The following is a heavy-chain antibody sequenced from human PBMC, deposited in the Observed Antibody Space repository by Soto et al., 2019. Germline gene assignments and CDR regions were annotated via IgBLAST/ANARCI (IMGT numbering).Heavy chain of an antibody. CDR3: AKYSELPYEAYLKQ. CDR2: ISSNGGRT. J-gene: IGHJ1*01. Sequence: GGSLRLSCAASGFTFSVYAMSWVRQAPGKGLEWVSAISSNGGRTFYADSLRGRFTISRDNSKSALYLQMNNLRAEDTAIYYCAKYSELPYEAYLKQWGQGTLVTVPQ. CDR1: GFTFSVYA. V-gene: IGHV3-23*01. D-gene: IGHD1-7*01.